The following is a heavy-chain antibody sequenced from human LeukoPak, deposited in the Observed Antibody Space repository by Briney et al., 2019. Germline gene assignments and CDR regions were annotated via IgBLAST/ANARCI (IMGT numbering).Heavy chain of an antibody. V-gene: IGHV4-4*07. J-gene: IGHJ6*03. CDR2: AYSGVNA. CDR3: AREKSGTLTRAYYYIDV. D-gene: IGHD1-26*01. Sequence: SETLSLTCTVSGDSMHSYYWSWIRQSPEKGLEWIGRAYSGVNAYYNPSLQSRVTISVDKSNNQFSLDLTSVTAADTALYYCAREKSGTLTRAYYYIDVWGKGIAVTVSS. CDR1: GDSMHSYY.